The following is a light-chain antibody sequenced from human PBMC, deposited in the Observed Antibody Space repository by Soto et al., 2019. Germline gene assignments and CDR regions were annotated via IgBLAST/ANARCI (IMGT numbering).Light chain of an antibody. CDR2: EDI. CDR3: CAFVRSNALL. CDR1: SSDVGSYNL. V-gene: IGLV2-23*01. J-gene: IGLJ2*01. Sequence: QSALTQPASVSGSPGQSITISCTGTSSDVGSYNLVSWYQHHPGKAPKFIIYEDIKRPSGVSNRFSGSKSGNTASLTISGLQAEDEADYYCCAFVRSNALLFGGGTKLTVL.